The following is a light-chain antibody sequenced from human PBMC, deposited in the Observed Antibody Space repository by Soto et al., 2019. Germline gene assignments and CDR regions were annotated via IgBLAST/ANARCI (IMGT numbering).Light chain of an antibody. CDR1: SSDVGGYNY. CDR2: EVS. J-gene: IGLJ1*01. CDR3: SSYASSTAYV. Sequence: QSALTQPASVSGSPGQSITISCTGTSSDVGGYNYVSWYQLHPGKAPKLMVYEVSYRPSGVSSRFSGSKSANTASLTISGLQAEDEADYYCSSYASSTAYVFGTGTKVTAL. V-gene: IGLV2-14*01.